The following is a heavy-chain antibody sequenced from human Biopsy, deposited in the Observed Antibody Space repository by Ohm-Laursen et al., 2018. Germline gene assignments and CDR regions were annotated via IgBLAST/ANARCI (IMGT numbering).Heavy chain of an antibody. V-gene: IGHV4-39*01. J-gene: IGHJ3*01. CDR1: GGSMTGSSYY. CDR2: VHYSGSP. Sequence: TLSLTCAVSGGSMTGSSYYWGWIRQPPGKGLEWIGAVHYSGSPYYNPSLQSRVTLSVDTSKNLFSLRLSSVTAADTAVYYCTRRGMTTLTTRAFDVWGQGTTVVVSS. CDR3: TRRGMTTLTTRAFDV. D-gene: IGHD4-11*01.